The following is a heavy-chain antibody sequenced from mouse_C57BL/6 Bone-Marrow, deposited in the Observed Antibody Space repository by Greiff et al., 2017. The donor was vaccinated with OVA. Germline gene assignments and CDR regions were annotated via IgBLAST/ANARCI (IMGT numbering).Heavy chain of an antibody. V-gene: IGHV1-59*01. CDR1: GYTFTNYW. J-gene: IGHJ2*02. CDR3: AHYGSRHYLDF. Sequence: VQLQQPGAELVRPGTSVKLSCKASGYTFTNYWMHWVKQRPGQGLEWIGVIAPSDSYINYNQKFKGRATLTVDTSPSTAYMHLSSLTSADSAVYYCAHYGSRHYLDFGDRGQSITVTA. D-gene: IGHD1-1*01. CDR2: IAPSDSYI.